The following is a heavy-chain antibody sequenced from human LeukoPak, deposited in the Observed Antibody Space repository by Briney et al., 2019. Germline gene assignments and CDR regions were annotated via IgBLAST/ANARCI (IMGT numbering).Heavy chain of an antibody. J-gene: IGHJ4*02. CDR1: GFTFSSYS. D-gene: IGHD3-22*01. Sequence: AGGSLRLSCAASGFTFSSYSMNWVRQAPGKGLEWVSSISSSSSYIYYADSVKGRFTISRDNAKNSLYLQMNSLRAEDTAVYYCARGRRGYYYDSSGQKTSIQDPYYFDYWGQGTLVTVSS. CDR2: ISSSSSYI. V-gene: IGHV3-21*01. CDR3: ARGRRGYYYDSSGQKTSIQDPYYFDY.